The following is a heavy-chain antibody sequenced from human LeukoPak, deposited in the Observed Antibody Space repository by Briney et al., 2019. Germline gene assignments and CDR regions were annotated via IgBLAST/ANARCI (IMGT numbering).Heavy chain of an antibody. D-gene: IGHD1-7*01. CDR3: AKDERNWNYNLASQTYD. V-gene: IGHV3-23*01. Sequence: GGSLRLSCAASGFTFSSYTMIWVRQAPGKGLDWVSSIPASGINTYYTAAVKGRFSISGDNSKNTLYLQMSSLRVDDTAVYYCAKDERNWNYNLASQTYDWGQGTLVTVSS. CDR1: GFTFSSYT. CDR2: IPASGINT. J-gene: IGHJ4*02.